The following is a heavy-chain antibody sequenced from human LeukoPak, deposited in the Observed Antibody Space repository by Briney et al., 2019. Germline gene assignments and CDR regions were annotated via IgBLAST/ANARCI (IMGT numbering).Heavy chain of an antibody. Sequence: GGSLRLSCAASGFTFSSYAMHWVRQAPGKGLEWVSVISYDGSNKYYADSVKGRFTISRDNSKNTLYLQMNSLRAEETAVYYCARERLYGFDFWGQGTLVTVSS. CDR3: ARERLYGFDF. D-gene: IGHD2-2*02. J-gene: IGHJ4*02. CDR1: GFTFSSYA. CDR2: ISYDGSNK. V-gene: IGHV3-30-3*01.